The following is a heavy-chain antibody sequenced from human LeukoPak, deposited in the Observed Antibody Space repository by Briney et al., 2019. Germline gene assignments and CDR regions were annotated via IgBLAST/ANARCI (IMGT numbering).Heavy chain of an antibody. D-gene: IGHD6-13*01. V-gene: IGHV3-30*04. Sequence: HPGGSLRLSCAASGFTFSTYAMHWVGQAPGKGLEWVAVISYDGSDEYYPDSLKGRFTISRDNYENTVYLQMDTLRVEDTAVYYCARVAIRMPGTPENWFDPWGKGTLVTVSS. CDR2: ISYDGSDE. CDR1: GFTFSTYA. CDR3: ARVAIRMPGTPENWFDP. J-gene: IGHJ5*02.